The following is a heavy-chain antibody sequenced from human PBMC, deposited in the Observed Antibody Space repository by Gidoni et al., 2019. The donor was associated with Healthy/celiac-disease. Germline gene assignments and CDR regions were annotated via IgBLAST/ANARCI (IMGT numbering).Heavy chain of an antibody. CDR1: VGSISSSSSY. D-gene: IGHD1-1*01. CDR3: TWAGTSEGFDI. J-gene: IGHJ3*02. CDR2: IYYSGCT. Sequence: QLQLQESGPGLVKPSETLSLTCTVPVGSISSSSSYWGWIRQPPGKGLEWIGSIYYSGCTYYNPSLKSRVTISVDTSKNQFSLKLSSVTAADTAVYYCTWAGTSEGFDIWGQGTMVTVSS. V-gene: IGHV4-39*01.